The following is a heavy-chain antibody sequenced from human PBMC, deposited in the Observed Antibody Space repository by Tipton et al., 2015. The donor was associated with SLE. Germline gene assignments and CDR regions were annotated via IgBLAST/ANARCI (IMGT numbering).Heavy chain of an antibody. CDR2: IYTSGNA. J-gene: IGHJ4*02. D-gene: IGHD6-19*01. CDR1: GGSISSGNYY. CDR3: ARSRGPSGWYFDY. V-gene: IGHV4-61*02. Sequence: LRLSCTVSGGSISSGNYYWSWIRQPAGKGLEWIGRIYTSGNANYNPSLKSRVTISLDTSKNQFSLKLSSVTAADTAVYYCARSRGPSGWYFDYWGQGTLVTVSS.